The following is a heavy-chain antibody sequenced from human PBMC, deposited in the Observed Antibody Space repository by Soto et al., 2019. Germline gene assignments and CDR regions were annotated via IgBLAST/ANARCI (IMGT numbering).Heavy chain of an antibody. CDR1: GFTFSSYA. V-gene: IGHV3-23*01. Sequence: GGSLRLSCAASGFTFSSYAMSWVRQAPGKGLEWVSTISGSGGSTYYADSVKGRFTISRDNSNNTLYLQMNSLRAEGTAVYYCAKDHTSYFYYNGMDVWGQGTTVTVSS. CDR3: AKDHTSYFYYNGMDV. CDR2: ISGSGGST. J-gene: IGHJ6*02.